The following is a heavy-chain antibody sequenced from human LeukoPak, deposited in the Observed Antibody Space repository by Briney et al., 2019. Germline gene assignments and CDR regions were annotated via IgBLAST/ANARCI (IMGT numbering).Heavy chain of an antibody. V-gene: IGHV3-48*01. CDR3: ARDLAYSGSYGLYDY. D-gene: IGHD1-26*01. J-gene: IGHJ4*02. CDR1: GFTFSSYS. CDR2: ISSSSSTI. Sequence: GGSLRLSCAASGFTFSSYSMNWVRQAPGKGLEWVSYISSSSSTIYCADSVKGRFTVSRDNAKNSLYLQMNSLRAEDTAVYNCARDLAYSGSYGLYDYWGQGTLVTVSS.